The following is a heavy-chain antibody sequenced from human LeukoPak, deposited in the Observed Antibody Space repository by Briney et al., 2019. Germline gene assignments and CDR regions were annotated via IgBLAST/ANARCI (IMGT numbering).Heavy chain of an antibody. CDR3: ARDVATVTTLNWFDP. J-gene: IGHJ5*02. V-gene: IGHV1-18*04. CDR2: ISAYNGNT. D-gene: IGHD4-17*01. CDR1: GYTFTSYG. Sequence: ASVKVSCKASGYTFTSYGISWVRQAPGQGLEWMGWISAYNGNTNYAQKLQGRVTMTTDTSTSTAYMEPRSLRSDDTAVYYCARDVATVTTLNWFDPWGQGTLVTVSS.